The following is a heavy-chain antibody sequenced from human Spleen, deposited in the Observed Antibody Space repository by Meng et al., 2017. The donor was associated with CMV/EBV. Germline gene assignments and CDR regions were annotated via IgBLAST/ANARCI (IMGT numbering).Heavy chain of an antibody. D-gene: IGHD3-10*01. J-gene: IGHJ5*01. CDR2: TRYEGSNI. Sequence: GESLKISCVASGFSISTTGMHWVRQAPGKGLEWVAFTRYEGSNIHYADSVKGRFTISRDSAKNSLYLQMNSLRAEDTAVYYCARDQAGTPMGWFDSWGQGTLVTVSS. CDR3: ARDQAGTPMGWFDS. CDR1: GFSISTTG. V-gene: IGHV3-30*02.